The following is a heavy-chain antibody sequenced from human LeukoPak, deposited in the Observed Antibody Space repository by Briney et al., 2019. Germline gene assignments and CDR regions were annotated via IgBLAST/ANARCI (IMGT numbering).Heavy chain of an antibody. CDR1: GFTFSSYA. J-gene: IGHJ5*02. CDR3: AKDPIADYDILTGRFDP. Sequence: QPGGSLRLSCAASGFTFSSYAMSWVRQAPGKGLEWVSAISGSGGSTYYADSVKGRFTISRDNSKNTLYLQMNSLRAEDTAVYCCAKDPIADYDILTGRFDPWGQGTLVTVSS. D-gene: IGHD3-9*01. CDR2: ISGSGGST. V-gene: IGHV3-23*01.